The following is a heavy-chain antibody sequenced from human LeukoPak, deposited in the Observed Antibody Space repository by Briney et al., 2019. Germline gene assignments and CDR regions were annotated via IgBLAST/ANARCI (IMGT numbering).Heavy chain of an antibody. J-gene: IGHJ4*02. V-gene: IGHV3-48*01. CDR2: ISCASRSI. CDR1: GFTFSSYN. Sequence: PGGSLRLSCAASGFTFSSYNMNWVRQAPGKGLEWVSYISCASRSIYYADSVKGRFTISRDNAKDSLYLQMNSLRAEDTAVYYCARLVVGPTPYDYWGQGTLVTVSS. CDR3: ARLVVGPTPYDY. D-gene: IGHD1-26*01.